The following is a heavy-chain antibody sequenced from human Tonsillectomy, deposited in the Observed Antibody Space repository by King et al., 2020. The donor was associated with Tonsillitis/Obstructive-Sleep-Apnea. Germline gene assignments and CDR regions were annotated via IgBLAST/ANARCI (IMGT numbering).Heavy chain of an antibody. V-gene: IGHV2-26*01. CDR3: ARIKGIWQQSNYYYYYYMDV. CDR2: IVSNDEK. J-gene: IGHJ6*03. D-gene: IGHD6-13*01. Sequence: VTLKESGPVLVRPTETLTLTCAVSGFSLTNPTMGVSWIRQPPGKALEWLAHIVSNDEKSYTTSLETRLTISKDTSKGQVVLTMTNMDPVDTATYYCARIKGIWQQSNYYYYYYMDVWGKGTTVTVSS. CDR1: GFSLTNPTMG.